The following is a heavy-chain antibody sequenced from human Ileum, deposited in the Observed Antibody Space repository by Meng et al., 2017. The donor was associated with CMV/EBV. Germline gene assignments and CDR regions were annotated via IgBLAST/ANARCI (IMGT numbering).Heavy chain of an antibody. CDR1: GYTFTDYD. Sequence: ASVRFSGEASGYTFTDYDINWVRQAPGQGLEWVGKINPRFGNTDYAQKFQGRVTMTRDTSTNTVYMELFSLTPDDAAVYYCAKELDLWGQGTLVTVSS. V-gene: IGHV1-46*01. CDR2: INPRFGNT. CDR3: AKELDL. D-gene: IGHD3-3*02. J-gene: IGHJ4*02.